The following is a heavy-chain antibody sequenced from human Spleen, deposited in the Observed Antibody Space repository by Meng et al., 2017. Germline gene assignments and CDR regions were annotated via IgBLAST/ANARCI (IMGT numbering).Heavy chain of an antibody. V-gene: IGHV4-34*01. CDR2: INHRGNT. CDR3: ARGPTTVAHDFDY. D-gene: IGHD4-11*01. CDR1: GGYFSEYY. J-gene: IGHJ4*02. Sequence: QVELDQWVAGLLKPSETLSCTGVVCGGYFSEYYWSWPRQPPGKGLEWIGEINHRGNTNYNSFLESRVTISVDTSQNSLSLKLSSVTAADSAVYYCARGPTTVAHDFDYWGQGTLVTVSS.